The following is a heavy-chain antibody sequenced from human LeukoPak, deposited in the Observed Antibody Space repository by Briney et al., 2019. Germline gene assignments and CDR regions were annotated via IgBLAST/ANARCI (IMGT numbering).Heavy chain of an antibody. CDR2: IKSKTDGGTT. CDR3: TTFIPLWSNFDY. CDR1: GFTFSNAW. J-gene: IGHJ4*02. V-gene: IGHV3-15*01. D-gene: IGHD3-10*01. Sequence: GGSLRLSCAASGFTFSNAWMSWVRQAPGKGLEWVGRIKSKTDGGTTDYAAPVKGRFTISRDDSKNTLYLQMDSLKTEDTAVYHCTTFIPLWSNFDYWGQGTLVTVSS.